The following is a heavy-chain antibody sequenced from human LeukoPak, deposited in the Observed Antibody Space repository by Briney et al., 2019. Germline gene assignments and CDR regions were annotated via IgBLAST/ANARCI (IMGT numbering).Heavy chain of an antibody. V-gene: IGHV1-69*13. J-gene: IGHJ4*02. CDR3: AHDSYCSGGSCYSGY. D-gene: IGHD2-15*01. Sequence: SVKVSCKASGGTFSSYGISWVRQAPGQGLEWMGGIIPIFGTANYAQKFQGRVTITADESTSTAYMELSSLRSEDTAVYYCAHDSYCSGGSCYSGYWGQGTLVTVSS. CDR1: GGTFSSYG. CDR2: IIPIFGTA.